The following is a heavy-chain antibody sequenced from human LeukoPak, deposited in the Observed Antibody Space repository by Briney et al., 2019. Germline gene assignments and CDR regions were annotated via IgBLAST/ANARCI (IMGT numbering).Heavy chain of an antibody. D-gene: IGHD4-17*01. CDR3: ARETVTTYSRLPYNWFDP. CDR1: GGTFSSYA. CDR2: IIPIFGTA. J-gene: IGHJ5*02. Sequence: ASVKVSCKASGGTFSSYAISWVRQAPGQGLEWMGGIIPIFGTANYAQKFQGRVTITADKSTSTAYMELSSLRSEDTAVYYCARETVTTYSRLPYNWFDPWGQGTLVTVSS. V-gene: IGHV1-69*06.